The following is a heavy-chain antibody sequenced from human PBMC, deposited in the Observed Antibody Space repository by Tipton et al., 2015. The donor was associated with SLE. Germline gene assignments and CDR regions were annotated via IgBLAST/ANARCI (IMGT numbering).Heavy chain of an antibody. D-gene: IGHD6-19*01. CDR2: ISAYNGNT. V-gene: IGHV1-18*01. Sequence: QLVQSGPEVKKPGASVKVSCKASGYTFSSFGISWVRQAPGQGLEWMGWISAYNGNTNFAQKVQGRVTMTTDTSTSTAYVELRSLRSDDTAVYYCAIAVAGTLFFDHWGQGTLVTVSS. CDR3: AIAVAGTLFFDH. CDR1: GYTFSSFG. J-gene: IGHJ4*02.